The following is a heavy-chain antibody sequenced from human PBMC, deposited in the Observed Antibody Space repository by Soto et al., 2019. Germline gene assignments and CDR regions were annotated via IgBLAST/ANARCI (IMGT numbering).Heavy chain of an antibody. V-gene: IGHV3-74*01. CDR1: GFTFSSYA. D-gene: IGHD1-26*01. Sequence: GGSLRLSCAASGFTFSSYAMSWVRQAPGKGLVWLSRITAAGTSTSSADSVKGRFTISRDNAKNTLYLQMNSLRAEDTAMYYCARGDPTYFDYWGQGILVTVSS. J-gene: IGHJ4*02. CDR3: ARGDPTYFDY. CDR2: ITAAGTST.